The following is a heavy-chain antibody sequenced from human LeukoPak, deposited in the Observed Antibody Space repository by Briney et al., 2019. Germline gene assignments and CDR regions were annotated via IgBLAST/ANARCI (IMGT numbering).Heavy chain of an antibody. D-gene: IGHD5-12*01. CDR3: VRDTGGYDLEY. CDR2: IWYDGSKR. J-gene: IGHJ4*02. CDR1: GFTFSSYG. Sequence: PGRSLRLSCATSGFTFSSYGMHWVRQAPGKGLEWVALIWYDGSKRYYADSVKGRFTISKDISINTLYLQMNSLRADDTAVYYCVRDTGGYDLEYWGQGTLVTVSS. V-gene: IGHV3-33*01.